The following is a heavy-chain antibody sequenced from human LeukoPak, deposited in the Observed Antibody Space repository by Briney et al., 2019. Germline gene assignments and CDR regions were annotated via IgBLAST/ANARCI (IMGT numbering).Heavy chain of an antibody. Sequence: GGSLRLSCAASGFTFSSNEMSWVRQAPGKGLEWVSYINSGGTIIYYADSVKGRFTISRDNAKNSLYLQMNSLRAEDTAIYYCARDWFADWGQGTLVIVSS. CDR2: INSGGTII. J-gene: IGHJ4*02. V-gene: IGHV3-48*03. CDR1: GFTFSSNE. CDR3: ARDWFAD.